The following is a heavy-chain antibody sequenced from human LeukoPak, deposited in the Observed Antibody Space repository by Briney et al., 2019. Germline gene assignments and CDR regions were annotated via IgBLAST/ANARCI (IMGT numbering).Heavy chain of an antibody. Sequence: GGSLRLSCAASGFTFSSYEMNLVRQAPGKGLEWVSYISSSGGSIYYADSVKGRFTISRDNAKNSLYLQMNNLRAEDTAVYYCARLGAAAGYWTLYFDYWGQGTLVTVSS. J-gene: IGHJ4*02. CDR1: GFTFSSYE. V-gene: IGHV3-48*03. D-gene: IGHD6-13*01. CDR2: ISSSGGSI. CDR3: ARLGAAAGYWTLYFDY.